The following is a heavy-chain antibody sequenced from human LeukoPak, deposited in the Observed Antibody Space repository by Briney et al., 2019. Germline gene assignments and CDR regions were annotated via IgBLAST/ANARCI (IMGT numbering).Heavy chain of an antibody. J-gene: IGHJ4*02. CDR3: ATYYCSTTSCYPYFFDY. V-gene: IGHV1-18*01. CDR1: GYPFTMYG. Sequence: GASVKVSCKASGYPFTMYGISWVRQAPGQGLEWMGWINPDNGNTKYAQKFQGRVTMTTDTSTSTAHMELRSLRSDDTAVYYCATYYCSTTSCYPYFFDYWGQGTLVTVSS. D-gene: IGHD2-2*01. CDR2: INPDNGNT.